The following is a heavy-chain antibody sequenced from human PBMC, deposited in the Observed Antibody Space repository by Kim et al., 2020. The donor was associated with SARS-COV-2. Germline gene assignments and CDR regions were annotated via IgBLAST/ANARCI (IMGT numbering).Heavy chain of an antibody. CDR2: ISSSGSTI. CDR1: GFTFSSYE. Sequence: GGSLRLSCAASGFTFSSYEMNWVRQAPGKGLEWVSYISSSGSTIYYADSVKGRFTISRDNAKNSLYLQMNSLRAEDTAVYYCARSGEDAFDIWGQGTMVTVSS. D-gene: IGHD3-16*01. CDR3: ARSGEDAFDI. V-gene: IGHV3-48*03. J-gene: IGHJ3*02.